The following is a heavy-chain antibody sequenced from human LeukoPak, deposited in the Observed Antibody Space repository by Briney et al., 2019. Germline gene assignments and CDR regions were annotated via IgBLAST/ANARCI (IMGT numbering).Heavy chain of an antibody. D-gene: IGHD1-26*01. CDR1: GGSISSYY. Sequence: SSETLSLTCTVSGGSISSYYWSWIRQPAGKGLEWIGRIYTSGSTNYNPSLKSRVTMSVDTSKNQFSLKLSSVTAADTAVYYCARVDPSGSYHTFDYWGQGTLVTVSS. CDR3: ARVDPSGSYHTFDY. V-gene: IGHV4-4*07. J-gene: IGHJ4*02. CDR2: IYTSGST.